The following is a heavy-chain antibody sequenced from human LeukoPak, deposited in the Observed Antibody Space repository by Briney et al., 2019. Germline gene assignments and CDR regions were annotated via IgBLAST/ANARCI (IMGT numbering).Heavy chain of an antibody. CDR2: IKQDGSAK. V-gene: IGHV3-7*01. D-gene: IGHD6-19*01. CDR3: AGGSGFLINC. CDR1: GFTFSSYW. J-gene: IGHJ4*02. Sequence: GSLRLSCAASGFTFSSYWMNWVRLAPGKGLEWVANIKQDGSAKYYVDSVKGRFTISRDNAQNSLFLQLNSLRAEDTAVYYCAGGSGFLINCWGQGTLVTVSS.